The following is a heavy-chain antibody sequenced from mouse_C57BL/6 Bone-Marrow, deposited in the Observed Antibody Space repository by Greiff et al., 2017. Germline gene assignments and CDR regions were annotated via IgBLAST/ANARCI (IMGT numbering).Heavy chain of an antibody. D-gene: IGHD1-1*01. V-gene: IGHV5-4*01. CDR2: ISDGGSYT. CDR1: GFTFSSYA. J-gene: IGHJ1*03. Sequence: VQLKESGGGLVKPGGSLKLSCAASGFTFSSYAMSWVRQTPEKRLEWVATISDGGSYTYYPDNVKGRFTISRDNAKNNLYLQMSHLKSEDTAMYYCARGGGFTTVVATYWYFDVWGTGTTVTVSS. CDR3: ARGGGFTTVVATYWYFDV.